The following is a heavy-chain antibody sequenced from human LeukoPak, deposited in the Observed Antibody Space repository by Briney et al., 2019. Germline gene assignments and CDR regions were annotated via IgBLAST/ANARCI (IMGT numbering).Heavy chain of an antibody. CDR3: ARDDHGGNGE. CDR2: ISSYNGNT. CDR1: GYTFTSYG. J-gene: IGHJ4*02. V-gene: IGHV1-18*01. D-gene: IGHD4-23*01. Sequence: GASVRVSCNSSGYTFTSYGISWVRHAPGQGLESMGWISSYNGNTNYAQRFQGRVVMTTDTSTSTAYMELRSLRSDDTAVYYCARDDHGGNGEWGQGTLVTVSS.